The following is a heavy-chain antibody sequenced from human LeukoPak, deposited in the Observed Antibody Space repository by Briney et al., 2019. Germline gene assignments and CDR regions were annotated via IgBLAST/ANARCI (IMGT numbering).Heavy chain of an antibody. D-gene: IGHD6-13*01. V-gene: IGHV4-39*07. CDR1: GGSISSSSYY. CDR2: IYYSGST. Sequence: PSETLSLTCTVSGGSISSSSYYWGWIRQPPGKGLEWIGSIYYSGSTYYNPSLKSRVTISVDTSKNQFSLKLSSVTAADTAVYYCARDKGRRIAAAAPTGGGWGQGTLVTVSS. CDR3: ARDKGRRIAAAAPTGGG. J-gene: IGHJ4*02.